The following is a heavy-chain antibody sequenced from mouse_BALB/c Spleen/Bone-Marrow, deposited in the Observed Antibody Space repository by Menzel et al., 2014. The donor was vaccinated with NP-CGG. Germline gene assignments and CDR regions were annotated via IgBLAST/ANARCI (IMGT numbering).Heavy chain of an antibody. CDR1: GFTFSSYG. CDR3: ARPYDFGAWFVY. Sequence: VQLKQSGGDLVKPGGSLKLSCAASGFTFSSYGMSWVRQTPDKRLEWVATISSGGNYTYYPDSVKGRFTISRDNAKNTRYLQMSSLKSEDTAMYYCARPYDFGAWFVYWGQGTLVTVSA. D-gene: IGHD2-4*01. J-gene: IGHJ3*01. V-gene: IGHV5-6*01. CDR2: ISSGGNYT.